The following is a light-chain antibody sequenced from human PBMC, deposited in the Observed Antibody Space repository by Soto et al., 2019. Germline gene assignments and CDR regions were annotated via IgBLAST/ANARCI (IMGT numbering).Light chain of an antibody. V-gene: IGKV3-11*01. CDR2: DAS. CDR3: QQRSAWPPIT. Sequence: DIVLTQSPATLSLSPGERATLSCRASQSVSSNLAWYQQKPGQAPRLLIYDASNRATGIPARFSGSGSGTDFTLTISTLEPEDFAVYSCQQRSAWPPITFGQGTRLEIK. CDR1: QSVSSN. J-gene: IGKJ5*01.